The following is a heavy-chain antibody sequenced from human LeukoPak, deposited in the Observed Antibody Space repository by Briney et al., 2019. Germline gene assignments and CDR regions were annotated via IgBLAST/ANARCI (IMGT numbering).Heavy chain of an antibody. CDR2: IYYSGST. V-gene: IGHV4-39*01. CDR3: ARQLGNSPYFDY. Sequence: SETLSLTCTVSGGSISSSSYYWGWIRQPPGKGLEWIGSIYYSGSTYYNPSLKSRVTISVDTSKNQFFLKLSSVTAADTAVYYCARQLGNSPYFDYWGQGTLVTVSS. J-gene: IGHJ4*02. CDR1: GGSISSSSYY. D-gene: IGHD4-23*01.